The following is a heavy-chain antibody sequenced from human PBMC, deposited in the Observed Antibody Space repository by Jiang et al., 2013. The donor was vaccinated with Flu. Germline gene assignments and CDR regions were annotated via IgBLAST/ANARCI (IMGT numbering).Heavy chain of an antibody. Sequence: QLVESGGGLVQPGGTLRLSCAASGFSVSSNYMTWVRQARGEGLEWVSHIYTDGRSYYAASVKGRFTISRQNSKNTLYLQMSSLRPEDTAVYFCARVRDSSAAYGMDVWGQGTTVTVSS. CDR2: IYTDGRS. V-gene: IGHV3-53*04. D-gene: IGHD6-13*01. CDR1: GFSVSSNY. J-gene: IGHJ6*02. CDR3: ARVRDSSAAYGMDV.